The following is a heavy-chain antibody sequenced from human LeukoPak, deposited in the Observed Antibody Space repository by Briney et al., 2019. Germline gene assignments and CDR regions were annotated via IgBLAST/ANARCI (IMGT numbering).Heavy chain of an antibody. CDR2: IYPGDSDT. D-gene: IGHD3-22*01. V-gene: IGHV5-51*01. CDR1: GYSFTSSW. CDR3: AKYYYDSSGYQYYFDY. Sequence: GESLKISCKGSGYSFTSSWIGWVRQMPGKGLEWMGIIYPGDSDTRYSPSFQGQVTISADKSISTAYLQWSSLKSSDTAMYYWAKYYYDSSGYQYYFDYWGQGTLVTVSS. J-gene: IGHJ4*02.